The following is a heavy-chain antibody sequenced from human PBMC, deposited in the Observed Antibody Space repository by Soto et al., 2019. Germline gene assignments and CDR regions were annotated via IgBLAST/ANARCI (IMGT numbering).Heavy chain of an antibody. CDR1: GFTLSTYA. Sequence: GGSLRLSCTASGFTLSTYAMTWVRQVPGKGLESVPGVVGSGSQIYYADSVKGRFTISKDNSKNTLYLQMNSLRAEDTAVYYCARDPIRGDDYNFDYWGQGTLVTVSS. V-gene: IGHV3-23*01. CDR2: VVGSGSQI. D-gene: IGHD4-4*01. J-gene: IGHJ4*02. CDR3: ARDPIRGDDYNFDY.